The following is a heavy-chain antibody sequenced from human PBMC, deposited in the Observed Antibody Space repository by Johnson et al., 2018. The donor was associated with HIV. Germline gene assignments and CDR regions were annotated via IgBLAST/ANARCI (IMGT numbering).Heavy chain of an antibody. D-gene: IGHD5-18*01. CDR1: GFTFSSYT. J-gene: IGHJ3*02. CDR2: ISFDGANT. Sequence: QMLLVESGGGVFQPGRSLRLSCAAYGFTFSSYTMHWVRQAPGKGLEWVAVISFDGANTYYADSVKGRFTISRDNSKNTLYLQMNSLRAEDTAVYYCVFGGYSYGLAFDIWGQGTMVTVSS. V-gene: IGHV3-30*04. CDR3: VFGGYSYGLAFDI.